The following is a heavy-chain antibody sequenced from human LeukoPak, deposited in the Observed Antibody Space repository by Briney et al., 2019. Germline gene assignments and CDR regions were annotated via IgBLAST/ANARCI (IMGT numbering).Heavy chain of an antibody. V-gene: IGHV3-23*01. CDR2: ISGSGGST. CDR1: GFTFSSYA. D-gene: IGHD3-22*01. J-gene: IGHJ3*02. Sequence: GGSLRLSCAASGFTFSSYAMSWVRQAPWKGLEWVSAISGSGGSTYYADSVKGRFTISRDNSKNTLYLQMNSLRAEDTAVYYCAKDGRLYTKYYYDSSGYHDAFDIWGQGTMVTVSS. CDR3: AKDGRLYTKYYYDSSGYHDAFDI.